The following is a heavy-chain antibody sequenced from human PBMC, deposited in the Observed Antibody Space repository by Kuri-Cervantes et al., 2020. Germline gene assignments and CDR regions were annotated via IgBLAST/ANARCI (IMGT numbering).Heavy chain of an antibody. CDR2: IRSKANSYAT. CDR1: GFTFSGSA. D-gene: IGHD2-2*02. V-gene: IGHV3-73*01. CDR3: ARDRNVGYCSSTSCYMGGEDYYGMDV. Sequence: GESLKISCAASGFTFSGSAMHWVRQASGKGLEWVGRIRSKANSYATAYAASVKGRFTISRDDSKNTAYLQMNSLKTEDTAVYYCARDRNVGYCSSTSCYMGGEDYYGMDVWGQGTTVTVSS. J-gene: IGHJ6*02.